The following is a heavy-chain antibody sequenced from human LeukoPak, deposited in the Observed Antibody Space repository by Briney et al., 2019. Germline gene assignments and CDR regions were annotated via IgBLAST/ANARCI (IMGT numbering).Heavy chain of an antibody. Sequence: QAGGSLRLSCAASGFTFSSYSMNWVRQAPGKGLEWVSYISSSSSTIYYADSVKGRFTISRDNAKNSLYLQMNSLRAEDTAVYYCARDHPRLRGVPPVWGQGTLVTVSS. D-gene: IGHD1-1*01. CDR1: GFTFSSYS. J-gene: IGHJ4*02. V-gene: IGHV3-48*04. CDR2: ISSSSSTI. CDR3: ARDHPRLRGVPPV.